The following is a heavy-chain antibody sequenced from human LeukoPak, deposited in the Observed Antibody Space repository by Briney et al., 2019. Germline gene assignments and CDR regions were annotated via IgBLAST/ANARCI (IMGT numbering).Heavy chain of an antibody. D-gene: IGHD4-17*01. CDR2: INPNSGGT. Sequence: ASVKVSCKASGYTFTGYYMHWVRQAPGQGLEWMGWINPNSGGTNYAQKFQGRVTMTRDTSISTAYMGLSRLRSDDTAVYYCARDEINGDYFRDRTYWGQGTLVTVSS. V-gene: IGHV1-2*02. J-gene: IGHJ4*02. CDR3: ARDEINGDYFRDRTY. CDR1: GYTFTGYY.